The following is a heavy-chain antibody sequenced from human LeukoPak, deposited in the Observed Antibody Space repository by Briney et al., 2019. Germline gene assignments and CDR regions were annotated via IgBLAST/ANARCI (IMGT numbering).Heavy chain of an antibody. J-gene: IGHJ6*03. CDR2: INHSGST. CDR3: ARHGSIEYHIYYYYYMDV. V-gene: IGHV4-34*01. D-gene: IGHD2-2*01. CDR1: GGSFSGYY. Sequence: SETLSLTCAVYGGSFSGYYWSWIRQPPGKGLEWIGEINHSGSTNYNPSLKSRVTISVDTSKNQFSLKLSSVTAADTAVYYCARHGSIEYHIYYYYYMDVWGKGTTVTISS.